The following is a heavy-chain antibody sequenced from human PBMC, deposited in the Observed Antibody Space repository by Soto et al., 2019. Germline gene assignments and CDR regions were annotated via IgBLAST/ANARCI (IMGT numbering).Heavy chain of an antibody. CDR3: AGQVGLLVTPAMRDYYQYYGLDV. Sequence: ATLSLTCAVYGGSLSGYYRSWIRQPPGKGLEWIGEINHRGTTNYNASLKSRVAISGDTYKNQFSLRLRSVTAADTAVYYCAGQVGLLVTPAMRDYYQYYGLDVWGQGTTVT. CDR1: GGSLSGYY. J-gene: IGHJ6*02. CDR2: INHRGTT. V-gene: IGHV4-34*01. D-gene: IGHD2-2*01.